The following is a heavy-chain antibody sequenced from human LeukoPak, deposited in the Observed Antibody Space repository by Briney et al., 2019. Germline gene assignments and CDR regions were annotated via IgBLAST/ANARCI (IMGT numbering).Heavy chain of an antibody. V-gene: IGHV4-34*01. J-gene: IGHJ6*03. CDR3: ARAPSRYYYYYMDV. Sequence: SETLSLTCAVYGGSFSGYYWGWIRQPPGKGLEWIGEINHSGSTNYNPSLKSRVTISVDTSKNQFSLKLSSVTAADTAVYYCARAPSRYYYYYMDVWGKGTTVTVSS. CDR2: INHSGST. CDR1: GGSFSGYY.